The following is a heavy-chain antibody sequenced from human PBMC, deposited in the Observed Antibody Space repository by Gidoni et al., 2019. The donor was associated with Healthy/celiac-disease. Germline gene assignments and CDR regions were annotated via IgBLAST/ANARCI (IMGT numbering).Heavy chain of an antibody. J-gene: IGHJ3*02. D-gene: IGHD4-17*01. CDR2: INPNSGGT. Sequence: QVQLVQSGAEVKKPGASVKVSCKASGYTFTGYYMHWVRQAPGQGLEWMGWINPNSGGTNYAQKFQGRVTMTRDTSISTAYMELSRLRSDDTAVYYCARDLSYGGPWEDAFDIWGQGTMVTVSS. V-gene: IGHV1-2*02. CDR1: GYTFTGYY. CDR3: ARDLSYGGPWEDAFDI.